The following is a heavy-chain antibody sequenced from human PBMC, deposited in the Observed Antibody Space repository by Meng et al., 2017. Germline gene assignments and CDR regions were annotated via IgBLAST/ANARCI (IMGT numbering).Heavy chain of an antibody. D-gene: IGHD3-22*01. Sequence: GESLKISCAASGFTFSSYAMHWVRQAPGKGLEYVSAISSNGGSTYYANSVKGRFPISRDYSKNTLYLQMGSLRAEDMAVYYCARVRVSGYYSYFDYWGQGTLVTVSS. CDR1: GFTFSSYA. CDR3: ARVRVSGYYSYFDY. J-gene: IGHJ4*02. CDR2: ISSNGGST. V-gene: IGHV3-64*01.